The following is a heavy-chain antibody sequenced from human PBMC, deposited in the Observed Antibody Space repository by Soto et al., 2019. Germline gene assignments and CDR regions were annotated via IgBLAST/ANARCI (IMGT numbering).Heavy chain of an antibody. Sequence: AGGSLRLSWAASGCTFSNYSMHWVRQAPGKGLVWVSCISSNSSTIIYADSVKGRFTISRDNAKNMMYLQMNSLRAEDTAVYYCARDGIWSSYDYWGQGTLVTVSS. CDR3: ARDGIWSSYDY. CDR2: ISSNSSTI. J-gene: IGHJ4*02. CDR1: GCTFSNYS. D-gene: IGHD6-13*01. V-gene: IGHV3-48*04.